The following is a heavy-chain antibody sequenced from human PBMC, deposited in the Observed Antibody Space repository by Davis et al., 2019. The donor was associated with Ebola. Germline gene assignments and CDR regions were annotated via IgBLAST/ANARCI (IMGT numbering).Heavy chain of an antibody. D-gene: IGHD3-22*01. CDR3: ARGYYDSSGYHHP. CDR2: INPNSGGT. V-gene: IGHV1-2*06. CDR1: GYTFTGYY. Sequence: AASVKVSCKASGYTFTGYYMHWVRQAPGQGLEWMGRINPNSGGTNYAQKFQGRVTMTRDTSISTAYMELSRLRSDDTAVYYCARGYYDSSGYHHPWGQGTLVTVSS. J-gene: IGHJ5*02.